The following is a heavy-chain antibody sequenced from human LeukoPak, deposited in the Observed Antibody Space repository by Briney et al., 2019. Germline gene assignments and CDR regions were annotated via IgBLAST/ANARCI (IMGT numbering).Heavy chain of an antibody. Sequence: PSQTLSLTCTVSGGSISSGDYSWSWIRQPPGKGLEWIGHIYKSGNTYYNPSLKSRLTMFVDKSQSQFSLKLSSVTAADTAVYYCARDLDYEGVFDYWGQGTLVTVSS. V-gene: IGHV4-30-4*01. D-gene: IGHD4-17*01. CDR2: IYKSGNT. CDR3: ARDLDYEGVFDY. J-gene: IGHJ4*02. CDR1: GGSISSGDYS.